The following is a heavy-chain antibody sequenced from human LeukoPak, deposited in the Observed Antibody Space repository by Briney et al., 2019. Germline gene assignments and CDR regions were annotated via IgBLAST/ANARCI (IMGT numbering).Heavy chain of an antibody. CDR1: GFTFSSYA. V-gene: IGHV3-23*01. J-gene: IGHJ4*02. CDR2: ISGSGVNT. Sequence: PGGSLRLSCAASGFTFSSYAMSWVRQAPGKGLEWVSTISGSGVNTYYADSVKGRFTIFRDNSKNALYLQMNSLRAEDTAVYYCRVGSGWFLTYWGQGTLVTVSS. CDR3: RVGSGWFLTY. D-gene: IGHD6-19*01.